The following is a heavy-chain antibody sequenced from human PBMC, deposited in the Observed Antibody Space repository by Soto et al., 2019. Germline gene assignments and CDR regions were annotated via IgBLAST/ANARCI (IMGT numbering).Heavy chain of an antibody. D-gene: IGHD4-17*01. Sequence: SETLSLTCNVSGGSISGHYWSWVRQTPGKGLEWIGYIYYSGSTNYNPSLKSRVTISVDTSKNHFSLRLTSVTAADTAVYYCARRVDYGDYSDAFDIWGQGTMVTVSS. CDR1: GGSISGHY. V-gene: IGHV4-59*08. J-gene: IGHJ3*02. CDR3: ARRVDYGDYSDAFDI. CDR2: IYYSGST.